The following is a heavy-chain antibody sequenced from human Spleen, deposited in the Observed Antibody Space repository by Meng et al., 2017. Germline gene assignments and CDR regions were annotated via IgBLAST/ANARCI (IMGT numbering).Heavy chain of an antibody. CDR2: IVVGSGNT. D-gene: IGHD1-26*01. CDR3: AADHTAGDFDY. V-gene: IGHV1-58*01. J-gene: IGHJ4*02. CDR1: GFTFTSSA. Sequence: SVKVSCKASGFTFTSSAVQWVRQARGQRLEWIGWIVVGSGNTNYAQKFQERVTITRDMSTKTSYMELSSLRSDDTAVYYCAADHTAGDFDYWGQGTLVTVSS.